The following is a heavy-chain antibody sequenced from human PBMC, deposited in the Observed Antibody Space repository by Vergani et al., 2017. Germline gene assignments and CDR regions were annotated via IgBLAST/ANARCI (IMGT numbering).Heavy chain of an antibody. CDR3: ARDTTTVTTLVAFDI. J-gene: IGHJ3*02. CDR2: IYTSGST. D-gene: IGHD4-11*01. Sequence: QVQLQESGPGLVKPSQTLSLTCTVSGGSISSGSYYWSWIRQPAGKGLEWIGRIYTSGSTNYNPSLKSRVTISVDKSKNQFSLKLSSVTAADTAVYYGARDTTTVTTLVAFDIWGQGTMVTVSS. CDR1: GGSISSGSYY. V-gene: IGHV4-61*02.